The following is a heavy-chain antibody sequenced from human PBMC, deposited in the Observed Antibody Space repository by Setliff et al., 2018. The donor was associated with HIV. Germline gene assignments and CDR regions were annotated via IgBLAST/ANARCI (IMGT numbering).Heavy chain of an antibody. CDR1: GYSFTSYW. Sequence: GESLKISCQGSGYSFTSYWIGWVRQMPGKGLEWMGIIYPGDSNTRYSPSFQGQVTISADKSISTAYLHWSSLKASDTAIYYCATSDYGGDSGHFQHWGQGTLVTVSS. V-gene: IGHV5-51*01. D-gene: IGHD2-21*02. CDR3: ATSDYGGDSGHFQH. J-gene: IGHJ1*01. CDR2: IYPGDSNT.